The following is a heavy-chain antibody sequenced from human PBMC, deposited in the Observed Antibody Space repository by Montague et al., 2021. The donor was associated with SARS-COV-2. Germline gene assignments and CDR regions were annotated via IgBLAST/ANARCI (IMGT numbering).Heavy chain of an antibody. Sequence: ITKKNPSLKSRVTISVDTSKNQFSLKLSSVTAADTAVYYCARRALGYCSGGSCYSGFDYWGKGALVTVSS. CDR2: IT. V-gene: IGHV4-59*08. CDR3: ARRALGYCSGGSCYSGFDY. J-gene: IGHJ4*02. D-gene: IGHD2-15*01.